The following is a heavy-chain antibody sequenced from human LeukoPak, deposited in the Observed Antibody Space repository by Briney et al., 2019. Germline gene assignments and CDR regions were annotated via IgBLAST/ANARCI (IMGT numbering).Heavy chain of an antibody. Sequence: SSVKVSCKASGGTFSSYAISWVRQAPGQGLEWMGGIIPIFGTTSYTQKFQGRVTFTTDESTSTAYVELSSLRSEDAALYYCARGSDLRDYFDYWGQGTLVTVSS. CDR1: GGTFSSYA. CDR3: ARGSDLRDYFDY. D-gene: IGHD5-24*01. J-gene: IGHJ4*02. V-gene: IGHV1-69*05. CDR2: IIPIFGTT.